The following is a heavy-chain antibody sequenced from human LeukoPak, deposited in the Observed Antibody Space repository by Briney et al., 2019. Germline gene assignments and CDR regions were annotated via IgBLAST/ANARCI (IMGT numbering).Heavy chain of an antibody. CDR3: ARHFRFLEWLLVGY. V-gene: IGHV4-4*07. CDR1: GGSISSNY. Sequence: PSETLSLTCTVSGGSISSNYWSWIRQPAGKGLEWIGHIYTSGSTNYNPSLKSRVTMSVDTSKNQFSLKLSSVTAADTAVYYCARHFRFLEWLLVGYWGQGTLVTVSS. D-gene: IGHD3-3*01. J-gene: IGHJ4*02. CDR2: IYTSGST.